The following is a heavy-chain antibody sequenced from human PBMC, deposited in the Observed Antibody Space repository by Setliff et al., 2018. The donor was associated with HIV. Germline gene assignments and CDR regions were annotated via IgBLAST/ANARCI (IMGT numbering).Heavy chain of an antibody. J-gene: IGHJ3*02. D-gene: IGHD6-13*01. CDR1: GYTFTGYY. Sequence: WASVKVSCKASGYTFTGYYVHGARQAPGQGLEWVGRINPNSGDTNYAQKFQGRVTMTRDTSISTAYMELSRLRSDDTAVYYCARRGRQQSDAFDIWGQGTMVTVSS. CDR3: ARRGRQQSDAFDI. V-gene: IGHV1-2*06. CDR2: INPNSGDT.